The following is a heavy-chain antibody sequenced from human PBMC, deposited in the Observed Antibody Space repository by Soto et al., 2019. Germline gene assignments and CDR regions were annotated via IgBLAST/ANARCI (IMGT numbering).Heavy chain of an antibody. J-gene: IGHJ1*01. Sequence: QITLKESGPTLVKPTQTLTLTCTFSGFSLSTSGVGVGWIRQPPGKALEWLALIYWDDDKRYSPSLKSRLTITKDTSKNQVVLTMTNMDPVDTATYYCAHRRAIAVAGRGEYFQHWGQGTLVTVS. CDR3: AHRRAIAVAGRGEYFQH. CDR1: GFSLSTSGVG. CDR2: IYWDDDK. D-gene: IGHD6-19*01. V-gene: IGHV2-5*02.